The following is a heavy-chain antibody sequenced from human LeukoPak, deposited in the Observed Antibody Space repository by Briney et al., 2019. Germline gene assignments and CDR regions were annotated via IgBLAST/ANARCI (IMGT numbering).Heavy chain of an antibody. Sequence: EGSLRLSCVASGFTFSNHWMHWFRQVPGKGLVWVSRIKTDGSITSYADSVEGRFTISRDNAKNSLYLQMNSLRAEDTAVYYCAELGITMIGGVWGKGTTVTISS. J-gene: IGHJ6*04. CDR1: GFTFSNHW. V-gene: IGHV3-74*01. CDR3: AELGITMIGGV. D-gene: IGHD3-10*02. CDR2: IKTDGSIT.